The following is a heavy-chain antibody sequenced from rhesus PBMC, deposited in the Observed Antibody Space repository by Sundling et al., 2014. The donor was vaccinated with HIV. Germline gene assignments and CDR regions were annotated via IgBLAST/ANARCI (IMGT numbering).Heavy chain of an antibody. CDR3: ARGPPYYAGFEY. CDR2: IYGNSGDT. D-gene: IGHD3-22*01. CDR1: GGSISDHCY. J-gene: IGHJ4*01. V-gene: IGHV4S9*01. Sequence: QVQLQESGPGLVKSSETLSLTCTVSGGSISDHCYWNWIRQPPGKGLEWIGNIYGNSGDTYSNPSLKSRVATSKDTSKNQIFLNLSSVTAADTAVYFCARGPPYYAGFEYWGQGVLVTVSS.